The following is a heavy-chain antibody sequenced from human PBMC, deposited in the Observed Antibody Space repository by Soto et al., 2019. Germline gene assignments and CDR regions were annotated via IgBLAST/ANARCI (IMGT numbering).Heavy chain of an antibody. CDR1: GGTFSSYA. CDR2: IIPIFGTA. Sequence: SVKVSCKASGGTFSSYAISWVRQAPGQGLEWMGGIIPIFGTANYTQKFQGRVTMTRDTSTSTVYMELSSLRSEDTAVYYCARDLGVGTTEIFDYWGQGTLVTVSS. CDR3: ARDLGVGTTEIFDY. V-gene: IGHV1-69*05. J-gene: IGHJ4*02. D-gene: IGHD3-16*01.